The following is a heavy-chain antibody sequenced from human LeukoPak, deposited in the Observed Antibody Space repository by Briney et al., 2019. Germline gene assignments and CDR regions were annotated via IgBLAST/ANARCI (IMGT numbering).Heavy chain of an antibody. CDR1: GFTFSSYG. CDR3: AKVVHSYGEAFDY. Sequence: GRSLRLSCAASGFTFSSYGMHWVRQAPGKGLEWVAVIWYDGSNKYYADSVKGRFTISRDNSKNTLYLQMNSLRAEDTAVYYCAKVVHSYGEAFDYWGQGTLVTVSS. D-gene: IGHD5-18*01. CDR2: IWYDGSNK. J-gene: IGHJ4*02. V-gene: IGHV3-33*06.